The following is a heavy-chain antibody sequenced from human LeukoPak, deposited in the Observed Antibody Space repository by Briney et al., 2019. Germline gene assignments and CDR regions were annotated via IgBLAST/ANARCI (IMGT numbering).Heavy chain of an antibody. J-gene: IGHJ4*02. CDR1: GMMFSSYE. V-gene: IGHV3-48*03. CDR2: ISSSGNTK. D-gene: IGHD3-22*01. CDR3: ASAMLASDSSGYYTSDYLEH. Sequence: PGGSLTLSCTASGMMFSSYEMFWVRQAPGKGLQWISYISSSGNTKKYADSVKGRFTISSDNAKKSLQLEMSGLRGDDSAIYYCASAMLASDSSGYYTSDYLEHWGQGTLVSVSS.